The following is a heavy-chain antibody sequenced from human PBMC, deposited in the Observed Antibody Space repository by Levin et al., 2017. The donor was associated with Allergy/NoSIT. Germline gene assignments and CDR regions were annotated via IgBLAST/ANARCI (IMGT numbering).Heavy chain of an antibody. V-gene: IGHV1-69*04. J-gene: IGHJ5*02. CDR3: ALGGPASTSWFDP. CDR2: IIPILGIA. D-gene: IGHD1-26*01. Sequence: SVKVSCKASGGTFSSYAISWVRQAPGQGLEWMGRIIPILGIANYAQKFQGRVTITADKSTSTAYMELSSLRSEDTAVYYCALGGPASTSWFDPWGQGTLVTVSS. CDR1: GGTFSSYA.